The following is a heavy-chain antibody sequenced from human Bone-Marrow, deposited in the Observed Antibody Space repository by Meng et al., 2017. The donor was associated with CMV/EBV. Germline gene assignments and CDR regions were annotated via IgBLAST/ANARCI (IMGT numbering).Heavy chain of an antibody. CDR1: GLTVSSNY. J-gene: IGHJ6*02. Sequence: GGSLRLSCAASGLTVSSNYMSWVRQAPGKGLEWVSVIYSGGSTYYADSVKGRFTISRDNSKNTLYLQMNSLRAEDTAVYYCARAGVYCSSTSYYSSDYYGMDVWGQGTTVTVSS. D-gene: IGHD2-2*02. CDR2: IYSGGST. V-gene: IGHV3-53*01. CDR3: ARAGVYCSSTSYYSSDYYGMDV.